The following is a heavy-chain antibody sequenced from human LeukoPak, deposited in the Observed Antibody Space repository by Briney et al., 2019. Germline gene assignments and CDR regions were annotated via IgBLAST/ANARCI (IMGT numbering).Heavy chain of an antibody. CDR3: ARGSITMVRGVRSDAFDI. V-gene: IGHV1-8*01. D-gene: IGHD3-10*01. CDR1: GYTFTSYD. CDR2: MNPNSGNT. J-gene: IGHJ3*02. Sequence: ASVKVSCKASGYTFTSYDINWVRRATGQGLEWMGWMNPNSGNTGYAQKFQGRVTMTRNTSISTAYMELSSLRSEDTAVYYCARGSITMVRGVRSDAFDIWGQGTMVTVS.